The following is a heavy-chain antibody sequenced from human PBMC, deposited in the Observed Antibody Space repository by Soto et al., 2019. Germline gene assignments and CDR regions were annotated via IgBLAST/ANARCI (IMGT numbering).Heavy chain of an antibody. CDR1: GYTFTSSE. CDR2: INPGNGNR. J-gene: IGHJ4*02. V-gene: IGHV1-3*01. Sequence: APVKISSKAPGYTFTSSENNYVRQAPVRGLEWMGWINPGNGNRKYSQQFQGRVMIDRDTSASTAYMELSSLRSEDTAVYYCARGGYFDSSNYLAYWGLGTLVTVSS. CDR3: ARGGYFDSSNYLAY. D-gene: IGHD3-22*01.